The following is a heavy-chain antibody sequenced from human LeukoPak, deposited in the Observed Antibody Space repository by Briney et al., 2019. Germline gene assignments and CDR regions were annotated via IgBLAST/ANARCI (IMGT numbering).Heavy chain of an antibody. CDR2: IYYSGST. Sequence: NSSETLSLTCTVSGGSISSHYWSWIRQPPGKGLEWIGYIYYSGSTNYNPSIKSRVTISVDTSKNQFSLKLSPVTCADTAVYYCARSPYYDILTGCYYYYYYMDVWGKGTTVTVPS. J-gene: IGHJ6*03. V-gene: IGHV4-59*11. CDR3: ARSPYYDILTGCYYYYYYMDV. D-gene: IGHD3-9*01. CDR1: GGSISSHY.